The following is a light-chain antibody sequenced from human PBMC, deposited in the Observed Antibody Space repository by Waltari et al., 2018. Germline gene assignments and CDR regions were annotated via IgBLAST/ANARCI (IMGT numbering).Light chain of an antibody. J-gene: IGLJ1*01. CDR3: HVWHPDMDPGV. CDR2: YDS. V-gene: IGLV3-21*04. Sequence: SYALTQPPSVSVAPGTTARITCGGDHIGSYSVHWYQQKPGQAPLLVIFYDSDRPSGIPERFSGSNSGNTATLTISSVEAGDEAKYYCHVWHPDMDPGVFGPGTEVSV. CDR1: HIGSYS.